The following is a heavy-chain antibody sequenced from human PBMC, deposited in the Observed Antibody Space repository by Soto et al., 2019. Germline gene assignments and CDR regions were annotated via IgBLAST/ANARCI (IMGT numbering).Heavy chain of an antibody. CDR2: IRFDGSNE. Sequence: GGSLRLSCAVPGGIFHGYGMHWVRQAPGKGLEWVSIIRFDGSNEEYADSVKGRFTISRDNSKNTLYLQMNSLGAEDTAVYYCAKGIARLRPGAHDYWGQGTLVTVSS. V-gene: IGHV3-30*02. J-gene: IGHJ4*02. CDR3: AKGIARLRPGAHDY. CDR1: GGIFHGYG. D-gene: IGHD3-10*02.